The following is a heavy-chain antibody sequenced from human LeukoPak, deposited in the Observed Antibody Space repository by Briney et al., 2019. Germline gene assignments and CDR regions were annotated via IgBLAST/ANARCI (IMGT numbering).Heavy chain of an antibody. V-gene: IGHV4-34*01. Sequence: SETLSLTCAVNGGSLNGYYWSWIRQPPGKGLEWIGEINHIGNTNYDPSLRSRVTISVDTSKSQFSLSLTSATAADTAVYFCARLGSVGYYNYQYMDIWGNGTTVTVSS. CDR2: INHIGNT. CDR3: ARLGSVGYYNYQYMDI. J-gene: IGHJ6*03. CDR1: GGSLNGYY. D-gene: IGHD3-10*01.